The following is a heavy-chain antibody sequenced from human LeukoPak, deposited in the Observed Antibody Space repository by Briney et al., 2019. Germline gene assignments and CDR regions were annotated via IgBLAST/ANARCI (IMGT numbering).Heavy chain of an antibody. V-gene: IGHV4-31*03. D-gene: IGHD1-20*01. CDR2: IHYSGST. J-gene: IGHJ3*02. CDR1: GASIRTTGHY. CDR3: ARGNWRRTITGSGSDAFDI. Sequence: SETLSLTCSVSGASIRTTGHYWSWIRQRAGAGLEWIGYIHYSGSTSYNPSLKSRVAISVDTSMKHFSLNLTSVTAADTAVYYCARGNWRRTITGSGSDAFDIWGQGTLVAVSS.